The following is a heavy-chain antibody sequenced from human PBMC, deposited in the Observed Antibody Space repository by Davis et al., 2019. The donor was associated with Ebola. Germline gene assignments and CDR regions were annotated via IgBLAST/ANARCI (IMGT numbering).Heavy chain of an antibody. J-gene: IGHJ4*02. V-gene: IGHV3-23*01. CDR2: ISGSGGTT. CDR1: VITFSSYA. D-gene: IGHD1-26*01. Sequence: GESLKISCADSVITFSSYAMTWVRQAPGKGLEWVSAISGSGGTTYYAGSVKGRFTVSRDNSKKTMYLQMNSLRAEDTAVYYCAKSGSSLVGATLVYWGQGTLVTVSS. CDR3: AKSGSSLVGATLVY.